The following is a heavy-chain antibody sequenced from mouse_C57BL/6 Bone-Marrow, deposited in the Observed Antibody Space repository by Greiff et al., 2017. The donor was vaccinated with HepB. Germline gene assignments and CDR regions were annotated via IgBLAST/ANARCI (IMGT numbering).Heavy chain of an antibody. Sequence: QVHVKQSGAELVKPGASVKMSCKASGYTFTSYWITWVKQRPGQGLEWIGDIYPGSGSTNYNEKFKSKATLTVDTSSSTAYMQLSSLTSEDSAVYYCARSGYGFAYWGQGTLVTVSA. CDR1: GYTFTSYW. CDR3: ARSGYGFAY. D-gene: IGHD2-14*01. J-gene: IGHJ3*01. CDR2: IYPGSGST. V-gene: IGHV1-55*01.